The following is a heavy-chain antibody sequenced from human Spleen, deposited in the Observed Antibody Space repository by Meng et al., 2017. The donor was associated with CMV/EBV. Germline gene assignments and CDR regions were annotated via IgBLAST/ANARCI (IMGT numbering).Heavy chain of an antibody. J-gene: IGHJ4*02. CDR3: ACSAY. Sequence: GGSLRLSCAASGFTFSGYSMSWVRQSPGKGLECISYISGSSTTIYYADSVKGRFTISRDNAKNTLYLQMNSLRADDTAVYYCACSAYWGQGTLVTVSS. CDR2: ISGSSTTI. V-gene: IGHV3-48*04. D-gene: IGHD2-15*01. CDR1: GFTFSGYS.